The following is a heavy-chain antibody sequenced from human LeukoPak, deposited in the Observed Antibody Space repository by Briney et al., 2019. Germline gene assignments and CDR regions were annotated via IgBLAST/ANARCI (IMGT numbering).Heavy chain of an antibody. J-gene: IGHJ4*02. CDR1: GFIFRNYA. V-gene: IGHV3-23*01. CDR2: ITGSGDTT. Sequence: PGASLRLSCAASGFIFRNYAMSWVRQAPGKGLEWVSAITGSGDTTYYADSVKGRFTISRDNSKNTLYVEMNTLRAEDTAVYYCAKWGDYDILTGYYVLDFWGQGTLVTVSS. D-gene: IGHD3-9*01. CDR3: AKWGDYDILTGYYVLDF.